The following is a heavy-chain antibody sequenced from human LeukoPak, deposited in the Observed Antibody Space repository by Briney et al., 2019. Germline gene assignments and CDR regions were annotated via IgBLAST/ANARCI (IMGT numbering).Heavy chain of an antibody. Sequence: PSETLSLTCTVSGGSISSGDYYWSWIRQPPGKGLEWIGRIYTSGSTNYNPSLKSRVTMSVDTSKNQFSLKLSSVTAADTAVYYCAREQAVAGIFDYWGQGTLVTVSS. J-gene: IGHJ4*02. D-gene: IGHD6-19*01. CDR2: IYTSGST. CDR3: AREQAVAGIFDY. CDR1: GGSISSGDYY. V-gene: IGHV4-61*02.